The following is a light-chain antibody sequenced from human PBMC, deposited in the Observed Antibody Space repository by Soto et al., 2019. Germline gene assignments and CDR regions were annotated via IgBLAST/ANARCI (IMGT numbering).Light chain of an antibody. CDR3: QQYKGYSWT. V-gene: IGKV1-5*01. CDR1: QSISQW. CDR2: DAS. J-gene: IGKJ1*01. Sequence: DIQMTQSPSSLSASVGDRVAITCRASQSISQWVAWYQQKPGRAPELLIYDASKLKSGVPSRFSGSGSGTEFSLTITSLQPDDSAMYYCQQYKGYSWTFGRGTKV.